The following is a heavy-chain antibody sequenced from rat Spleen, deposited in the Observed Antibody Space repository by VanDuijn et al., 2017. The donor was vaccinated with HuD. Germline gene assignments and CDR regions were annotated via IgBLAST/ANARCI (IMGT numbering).Heavy chain of an antibody. J-gene: IGHJ2*01. CDR1: GFTFSNYG. CDR3: ARPTTGIPFNY. D-gene: IGHD1-9*01. CDR2: IVDDGSNT. V-gene: IGHV5-19*01. Sequence: EVQLVESGGGLVQPGRSLKLSCAASGFTFSNYGMHWIRQAPKKGLEWVAAIVDDGSNTFYRDSVKGRFTISRNNAKSTLYLQVDSLRSEDTAIYYCARPTTGIPFNYWGQGVMVTVSS.